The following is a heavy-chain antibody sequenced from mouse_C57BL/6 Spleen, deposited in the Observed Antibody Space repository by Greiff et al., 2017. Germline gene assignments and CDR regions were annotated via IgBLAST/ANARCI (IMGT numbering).Heavy chain of an antibody. CDR3: ARNWDVGYFDG. CDR1: GFTFRDYG. V-gene: IGHV5-17*01. J-gene: IGHJ1*03. D-gene: IGHD4-1*01. Sequence: EVQVVESGGGLVKPGGSLKLSCAASGFTFRDYGITWVRQTPEKGLEWVAYICSGSSTIYYADTVKVRFTISRDTAKNTLFLQMTSLRSEDTAMYYCARNWDVGYFDGWGTGTTVTVSS. CDR2: ICSGSSTI.